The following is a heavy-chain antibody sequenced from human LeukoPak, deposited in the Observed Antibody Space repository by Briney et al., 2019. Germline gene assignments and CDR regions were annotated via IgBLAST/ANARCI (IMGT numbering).Heavy chain of an antibody. CDR1: GYTFTSYN. D-gene: IGHD3-22*01. V-gene: IGHV1-46*03. J-gene: IGHJ4*02. CDR3: ASNRGIVAHYY. Sequence: GASVKDSCKASGYTFTSYNMHWVRQAPGQGLEWMAIINPSGGITSYAQKFQGRVTMTRDTSTSTVYMQLSSLRSEDTAVYYCASNRGIVAHYYWGQGTLVTVSS. CDR2: INPSGGIT.